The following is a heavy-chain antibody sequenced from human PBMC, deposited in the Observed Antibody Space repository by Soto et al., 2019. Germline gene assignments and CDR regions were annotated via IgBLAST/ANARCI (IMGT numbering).Heavy chain of an antibody. CDR3: TKDSGWTSAD. D-gene: IGHD3-10*01. J-gene: IGHJ4*02. V-gene: IGHV3-23*01. CDR2: ISGGAT. Sequence: EVQLLESGGGLVQPGGSRRLSCAASGFTFRDYGMSWVRQAPGKGLEWVSGISGGATYYADSVKGRFVISRDDSKNTLYLEMDSLRVEDTAFYYCTKDSGWTSADWGQGTLVTVSS. CDR1: GFTFRDYG.